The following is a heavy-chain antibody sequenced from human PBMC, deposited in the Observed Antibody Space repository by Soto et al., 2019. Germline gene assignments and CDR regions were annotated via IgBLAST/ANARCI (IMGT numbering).Heavy chain of an antibody. CDR1: GGTFSSYA. V-gene: IGHV1-69*01. CDR2: IIPIFGTA. D-gene: IGHD2-2*01. J-gene: IGHJ6*02. Sequence: SVKVSCKASGGTFSSYAISWVRQATGQGLEWMGGIIPIFGTANYEQKFQGRVTITADESTSTAYMELSSLRSEDTAVYYCARDFWYPACDIVVVPAAMCYYGMDVWGQGTTVTVSS. CDR3: ARDFWYPACDIVVVPAAMCYYGMDV.